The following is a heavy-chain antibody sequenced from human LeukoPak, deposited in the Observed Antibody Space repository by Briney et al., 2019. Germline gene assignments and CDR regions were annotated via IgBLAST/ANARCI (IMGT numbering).Heavy chain of an antibody. CDR3: ARTITMFGVVIMPNWFDP. Sequence: SETLSLICAVYGGCFRCYYWSWIRQPPGKGLEWIGEINHSGSTNYNPSLKSRVTISVKTSKNQFSLKLSSVTAADTAVYYCARTITMFGVVIMPNWFDPWGQGTLVTVSS. D-gene: IGHD3-3*01. CDR2: INHSGST. CDR1: GGCFRCYY. J-gene: IGHJ5*02. V-gene: IGHV4-34*01.